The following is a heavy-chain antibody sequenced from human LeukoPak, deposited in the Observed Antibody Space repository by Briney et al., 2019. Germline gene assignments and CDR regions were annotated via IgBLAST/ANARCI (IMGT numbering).Heavy chain of an antibody. CDR3: ARGPELERFDY. V-gene: IGHV1-69*05. Sequence: SVKVSCKASGGTFSSYAISWVRQAPGQGLEWMGGIIPIFGTSNYAQKFQGRVTITTDESTSTAYMELSSLISEDTAVYYCARGPELERFDYWGQGTLVTVSS. CDR1: GGTFSSYA. J-gene: IGHJ4*02. D-gene: IGHD1-1*01. CDR2: IIPIFGTS.